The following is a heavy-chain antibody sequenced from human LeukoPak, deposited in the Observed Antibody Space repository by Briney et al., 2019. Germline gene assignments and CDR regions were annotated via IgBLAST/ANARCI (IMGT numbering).Heavy chain of an antibody. CDR2: ITWHSRTL. CDR3: ARDYNMVRGVIDY. CDR1: GFTFNDHA. V-gene: IGHV3-9*01. D-gene: IGHD3-10*01. Sequence: GGSLRLSCVASGFTFNDHAMHWIRQAPGKGLEWVSGITWHSRTLIYADSVKGRFTISRDNAKNTLYLQMNSLRAEDTAVYYCARDYNMVRGVIDYWGQGTLVTVSS. J-gene: IGHJ4*02.